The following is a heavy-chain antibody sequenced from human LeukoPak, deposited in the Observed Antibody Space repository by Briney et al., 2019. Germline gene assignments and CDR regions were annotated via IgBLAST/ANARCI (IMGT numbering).Heavy chain of an antibody. D-gene: IGHD2-21*01. CDR3: AILDPLGVFDY. CDR2: INPSGGST. J-gene: IGHJ4*02. CDR1: GYTFTSYY. V-gene: IGHV1-46*01. Sequence: ASVKVSCKASGYTFTSYYMHWVRQAPGQGLEWMGIINPSGGSTSYAQKFQGRVTMTRDTSTSTVYMELSSLRSEDTAVYYYAILDPLGVFDYWGQGTLVTVSS.